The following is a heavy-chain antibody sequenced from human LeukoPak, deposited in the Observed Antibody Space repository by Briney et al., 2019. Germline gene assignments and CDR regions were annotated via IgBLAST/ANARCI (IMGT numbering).Heavy chain of an antibody. Sequence: SGGSLRLSCAASGFTFSSYAMSWVRQAPGKGLERVSAISGSGGSTYYADSVKGRFTISRDNSKNTLYLQMNSLRAEDTAVYYCAKGLHIAAEGLLGNWGQGTLVTVSS. CDR2: ISGSGGST. D-gene: IGHD6-13*01. CDR1: GFTFSSYA. CDR3: AKGLHIAAEGLLGN. V-gene: IGHV3-23*01. J-gene: IGHJ4*02.